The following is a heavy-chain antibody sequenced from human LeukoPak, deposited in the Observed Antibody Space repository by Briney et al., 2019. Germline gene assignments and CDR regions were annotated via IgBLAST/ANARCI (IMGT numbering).Heavy chain of an antibody. Sequence: PGGSLRLSCAASGFTFSSYSMSWVRQAPGKGLEWVSAISGSGGSTYYADSVKGRFTISRDNSKNTLPLQMNSLRAEDTAVYYCARERPIITYFDYWGQGTLVTVSS. J-gene: IGHJ4*02. CDR1: GFTFSSYS. CDR3: ARERPIITYFDY. CDR2: ISGSGGST. D-gene: IGHD5-24*01. V-gene: IGHV3-23*01.